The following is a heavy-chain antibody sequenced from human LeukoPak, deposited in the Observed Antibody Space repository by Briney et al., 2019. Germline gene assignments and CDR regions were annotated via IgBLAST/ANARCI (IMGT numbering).Heavy chain of an antibody. V-gene: IGHV3-74*01. CDR3: ARAGGYYYDSSGYDY. CDR1: GFSVSSNY. D-gene: IGHD3-22*01. CDR2: INSDGSST. Sequence: GGSLRLSCAASGFSVSSNYMSWVRQTPGKGLVWVSRINSDGSSTSYADSVKGRFTISRDNAKNTLYLQMNSLRAEDTAVYYCARAGGYYYDSSGYDYWGQGTLVTVSS. J-gene: IGHJ4*02.